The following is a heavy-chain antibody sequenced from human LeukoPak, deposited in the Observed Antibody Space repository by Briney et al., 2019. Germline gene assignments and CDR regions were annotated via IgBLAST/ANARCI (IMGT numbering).Heavy chain of an antibody. V-gene: IGHV4-59*08. J-gene: IGHJ5*02. CDR1: GGSISSYY. CDR3: ARHPPARYNWFDP. Sequence: SETLSLTCTVSGGSISSYYWSWIRQPPGKGLEWIGYIYYSGSTNYNHSLKSRVTISVDTSKNQFSLKLSSVTAADTAVYYCARHPPARYNWFDPWGQGTLVTVSS. CDR2: IYYSGST. D-gene: IGHD1-14*01.